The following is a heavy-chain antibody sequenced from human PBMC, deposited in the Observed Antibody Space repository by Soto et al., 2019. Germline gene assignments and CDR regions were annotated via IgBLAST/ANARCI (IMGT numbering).Heavy chain of an antibody. V-gene: IGHV4-30-2*01. D-gene: IGHD3-16*01. J-gene: IGHJ4*02. CDR3: AENGSYDLVN. Sequence: SETVTPTCAVSCGSPSSGGSYCICIRQPPGKGLEWIGYIYHSGSTYYNPSLKSRVTISVDRSKNQFSLKLSSVTAADTAVYYCAENGSYDLVNWGQGTRVTVSS. CDR2: IYHSGST. CDR1: CGSPSSGGSY.